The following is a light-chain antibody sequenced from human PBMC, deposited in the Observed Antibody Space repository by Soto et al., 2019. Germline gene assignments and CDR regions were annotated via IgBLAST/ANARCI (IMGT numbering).Light chain of an antibody. CDR2: GVH. CDR1: SDDIGSYDY. Sequence: QSVLTQPISGSGSPGQSITISWTGNSDDIGSYDYVCWYQQHPGKAPRLLIHGVHNRSPGISGRFSASKSGLTASLTISGLQAEDEADYYCTPFSANSIYLFGPGSKDTVL. V-gene: IGLV2-14*01. J-gene: IGLJ1*01. CDR3: TPFSANSIYL.